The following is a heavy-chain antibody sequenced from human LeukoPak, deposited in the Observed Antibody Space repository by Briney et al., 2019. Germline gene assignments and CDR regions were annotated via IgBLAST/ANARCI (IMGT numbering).Heavy chain of an antibody. CDR1: DGSSGYY. V-gene: IGHV4-34*01. J-gene: IGHJ4*02. D-gene: IGHD2-2*01. Sequence: PSETLPLTCAVYDGSSGYYWSWIRQPPGKGLEWIGEIHPSGITSFNPSLKSRASISADTSKNQFSLKLTSVTAADTALYYCSRGRDQSKTGDYRGQGTLVTVSS. CDR2: IHPSGIT. CDR3: SRGRDQSKTGDY.